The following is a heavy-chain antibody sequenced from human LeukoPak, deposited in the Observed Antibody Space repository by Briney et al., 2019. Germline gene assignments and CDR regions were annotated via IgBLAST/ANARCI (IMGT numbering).Heavy chain of an antibody. CDR3: ARSHFNCSGGSCYVFNWFDP. CDR1: GGTFSSYA. V-gene: IGHV1-69*13. J-gene: IGHJ5*02. Sequence: ASVKVSCKASGGTFSSYAISWVRQAPGQGLEWMGGIIPIFGTANYAQKFQGRVKITADESTSTAYMELSSLRSEDTAVYYCARSHFNCSGGSCYVFNWFDPWGQGTLVTVSS. D-gene: IGHD2-15*01. CDR2: IIPIFGTA.